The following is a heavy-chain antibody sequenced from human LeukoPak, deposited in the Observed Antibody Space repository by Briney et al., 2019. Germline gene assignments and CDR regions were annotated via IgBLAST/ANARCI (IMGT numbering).Heavy chain of an antibody. CDR2: IWYDGSNK. CDR3: AREAATVTIFHWFDP. CDR1: GFTFSSYG. J-gene: IGHJ5*02. Sequence: GGSLRLSCAASGFTFSSYGMHWVRPAPGKGLEWVAVIWYDGSNKYYADSVKGRFTISRDNSKNTLYLQMNSLRAEDTAVYYCAREAATVTIFHWFDPWGQGTLVTVSS. D-gene: IGHD4-17*01. V-gene: IGHV3-33*01.